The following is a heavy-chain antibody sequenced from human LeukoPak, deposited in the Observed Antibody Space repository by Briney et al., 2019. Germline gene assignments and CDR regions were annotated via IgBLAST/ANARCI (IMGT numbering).Heavy chain of an antibody. CDR2: IRGSGGST. V-gene: IGHV3-23*01. D-gene: IGHD2-2*01. Sequence: PGGSLRLSCAASGFTFSSYAMSWVRQAPGKGLEWVSAIRGSGGSTYYADSVKGRFTISRDNSKNTLYLQMNSLRAEDTAVYYCAKDGRVVAVPAAHLNWGQGTLVTVAS. J-gene: IGHJ4*02. CDR1: GFTFSSYA. CDR3: AKDGRVVAVPAAHLN.